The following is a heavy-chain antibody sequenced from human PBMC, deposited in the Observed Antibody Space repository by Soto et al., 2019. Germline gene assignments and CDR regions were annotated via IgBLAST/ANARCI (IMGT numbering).Heavy chain of an antibody. CDR1: GFTLSGYA. V-gene: IGHV3-64*01. CDR2: ISSNGVGT. J-gene: IGHJ6*03. CDR3: ARRARPDFYYMDV. Sequence: EVQLAESGGGLAQPGGSLRPSCAASGFTLSGYAVDWVRQAPGKGLEYVSGISSNGVGTNYAKSVHGRSTISRDNSKNTVYLEMGSLRPEDMAVYYCARRARPDFYYMDVWGKGTTVTVSS. D-gene: IGHD6-6*01.